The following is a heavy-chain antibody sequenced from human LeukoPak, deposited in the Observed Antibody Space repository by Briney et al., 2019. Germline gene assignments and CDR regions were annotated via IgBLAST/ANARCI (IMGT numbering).Heavy chain of an antibody. CDR1: GYTFTGYY. D-gene: IGHD5-18*01. J-gene: IGHJ6*02. CDR2: INPNSGGT. Sequence: ASVKVSCKASGYTFTGYYMHWVRQAPGQGLEWMGWINPNSGGTNYAQKFQGRVTMTGDTSISTAYMELSRLRSDDTAVYYCARALTRGYSYGPYYYYYGMDVWGQGTTVTVSS. V-gene: IGHV1-2*02. CDR3: ARALTRGYSYGPYYYYYGMDV.